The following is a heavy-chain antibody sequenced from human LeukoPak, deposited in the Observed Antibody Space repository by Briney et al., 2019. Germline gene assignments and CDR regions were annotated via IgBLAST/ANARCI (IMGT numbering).Heavy chain of an antibody. D-gene: IGHD2-21*01. V-gene: IGHV3-20*04. Sequence: GGSLRLSCAASGFTFNDYGMNWVRHAPGKGLEWVAGINWHGGSTRYADSVKGRFTISRDNAKNSLYLQMNSLRAEDTALYYWAKAPVTTCRGAYCYPFDYWGQGTLVTVSS. J-gene: IGHJ4*02. CDR2: INWHGGST. CDR3: AKAPVTTCRGAYCYPFDY. CDR1: GFTFNDYG.